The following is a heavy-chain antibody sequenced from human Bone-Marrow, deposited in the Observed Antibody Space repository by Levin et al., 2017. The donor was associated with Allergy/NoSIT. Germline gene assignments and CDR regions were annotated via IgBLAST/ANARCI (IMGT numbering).Heavy chain of an antibody. CDR1: GGSISSYY. V-gene: IGHV4-59*01. Sequence: SETLSLTCTVSGGSISSYYWSWIRQPPGKGLEWIGYIYYSGSTNYNPSLKSRVTISVDTSKNQFSLKLSSVTAADTAVYYCARVQLYCSSTSCYTHAFDSWGQGTMVTVSS. CDR3: ARVQLYCSSTSCYTHAFDS. CDR2: IYYSGST. D-gene: IGHD2-2*02. J-gene: IGHJ3*02.